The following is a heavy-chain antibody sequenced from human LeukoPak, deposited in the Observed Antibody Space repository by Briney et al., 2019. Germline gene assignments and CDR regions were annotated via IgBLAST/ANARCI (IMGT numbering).Heavy chain of an antibody. D-gene: IGHD3-22*01. CDR2: LYDSNEN. CDR1: GFSVSTNY. CDR3: ARGLSGHSIFGSGLSDY. Sequence: GGSLRLSCVASGFSVSTNYMNWVRQAPGKGPEWVSVLYDSNENFYLAAVEGRFFISRESPTNTLYLQMNSLRPEDTAVYYCARGLSGHSIFGSGLSDYWGRGTLVTVSS. J-gene: IGHJ4*02. V-gene: IGHV3-53*05.